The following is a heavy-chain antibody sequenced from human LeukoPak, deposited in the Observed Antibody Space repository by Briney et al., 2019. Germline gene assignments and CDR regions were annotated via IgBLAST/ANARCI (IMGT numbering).Heavy chain of an antibody. CDR1: GFTFSSYW. J-gene: IGHJ4*02. V-gene: IGHV3-74*01. D-gene: IGHD3-22*01. CDR2: INTDGSST. Sequence: GGSLRLSCAASGFTFSSYWMHWVRQAPGKGLMWVSHINTDGSSTSYADSVKGRFTISRDNAKNTLNLQMNSLRAEDTAVYHCARDTYETSGYYYGPFDYWGQGTLVTVS. CDR3: ARDTYETSGYYYGPFDY.